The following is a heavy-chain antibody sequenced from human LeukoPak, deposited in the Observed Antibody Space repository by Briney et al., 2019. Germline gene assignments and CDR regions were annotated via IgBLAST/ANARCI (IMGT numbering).Heavy chain of an antibody. CDR1: GFTFSSYA. J-gene: IGHJ4*02. CDR2: ISYDGSNK. D-gene: IGHD1-26*01. Sequence: PGGSLRLSCAASGFTFSSYAVHWVRQAPGEGLEWVAVISYDGSNKYYADSVKGRFTISRDNSKNTLYLQMNSLRAEDTAVYYCARGRWEPSLRLVDYWGQGTLVTVSS. CDR3: ARGRWEPSLRLVDY. V-gene: IGHV3-30-3*01.